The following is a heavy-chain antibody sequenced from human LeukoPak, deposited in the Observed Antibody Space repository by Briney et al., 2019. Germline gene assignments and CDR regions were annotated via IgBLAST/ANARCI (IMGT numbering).Heavy chain of an antibody. J-gene: IGHJ5*02. CDR3: ARDHNGSGSHYRARNWFDP. CDR2: ISAYNGNT. CDR1: GYTFTSYG. Sequence: PSVKVSCKASGYTFTSYGISWVRQAPGQGLEWMGWISAYNGNTNYAQKLQGRVTMTTDTSTSTAYMELSSLRSEDTAVYYCARDHNGSGSHYRARNWFDPWGQGTLVTVSS. V-gene: IGHV1-18*01. D-gene: IGHD3-10*01.